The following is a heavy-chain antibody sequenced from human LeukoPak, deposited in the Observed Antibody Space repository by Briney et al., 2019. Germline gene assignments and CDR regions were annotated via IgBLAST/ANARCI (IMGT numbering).Heavy chain of an antibody. J-gene: IGHJ4*02. CDR2: ISSSSSYI. CDR1: GFTFSSYS. D-gene: IGHD2-15*01. CDR3: ANGHCSGGSCYFRY. V-gene: IGHV3-21*01. Sequence: PGGSLRLSCAASGFTFSSYSMNWVRQAPGKGLEWVSSISSSSSYIYYADSVKGRFTISRDNAKNSLYLQMNSLRAEDTVVYYCANGHCSGGSCYFRYWGQGTLVTVSS.